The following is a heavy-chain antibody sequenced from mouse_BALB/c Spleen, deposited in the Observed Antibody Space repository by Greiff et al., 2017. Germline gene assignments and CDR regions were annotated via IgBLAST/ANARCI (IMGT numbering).Heavy chain of an antibody. CDR3: ARDRELGRFAY. J-gene: IGHJ3*01. V-gene: IGHV2-9*02. CDR1: GFSLTSYG. CDR2: IWAGGST. Sequence: VHLVESGPGLVAPSQSLSITCTVSGFSLTSYGVHWVRQPPGKGLEWLGVIWAGGSTNYNSALMSRLSISKDNSKSQVFLKMNSLQTDDTAMYYCARDRELGRFAYWGQGTLVTVSA. D-gene: IGHD4-1*01.